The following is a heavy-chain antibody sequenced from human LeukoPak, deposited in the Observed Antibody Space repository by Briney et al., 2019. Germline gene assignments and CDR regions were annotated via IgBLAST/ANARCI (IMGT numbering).Heavy chain of an antibody. CDR1: GGSISSYY. D-gene: IGHD5-24*01. J-gene: IGHJ6*03. V-gene: IGHV4-59*01. CDR3: ARDGYNQYYYYMDV. CDR2: IYYSGST. Sequence: SETLSLTCTVSGGSISSYYWSWIRQPPGKGLEWIGYIYYSGSTNYNPSLKSRVTISVDTSKNQFSLKLSSVTAADTAVYYCARDGYNQYYYYMDVWGKGTTVTISS.